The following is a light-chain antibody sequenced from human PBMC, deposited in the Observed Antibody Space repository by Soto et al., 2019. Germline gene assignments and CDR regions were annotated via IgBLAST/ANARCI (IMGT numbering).Light chain of an antibody. CDR3: CSYVSSKTYV. CDR1: RTDVGGYNF. J-gene: IGLJ1*01. CDR2: EVS. V-gene: IGLV2-14*01. Sequence: QSVLTQPASVSGSPGQSITISCTGTRTDVGGYNFVSWYQQHPGKAPELIIYEVSNRPSGVSNLFSGSKSDNTASLTISGLQAEDEADYYCCSYVSSKTYVFGTGTKVTVL.